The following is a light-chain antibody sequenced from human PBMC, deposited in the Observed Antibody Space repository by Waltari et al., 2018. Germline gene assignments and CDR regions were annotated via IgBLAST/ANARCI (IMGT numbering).Light chain of an antibody. CDR2: EVS. J-gene: IGLJ2*01. CDR3: SSYAGNNVV. CDR1: SRDVGGYTY. Sequence: QSALTQPPSASGSPGQSVTISCTGTSRDVGGYTYVSWYQQHPGQAPKFLIYEVSKRPSGVPDRFSGSKSGNTASLTVSGLQAEDEADYYCSSYAGNNVVFGGGTKLTVL. V-gene: IGLV2-8*01.